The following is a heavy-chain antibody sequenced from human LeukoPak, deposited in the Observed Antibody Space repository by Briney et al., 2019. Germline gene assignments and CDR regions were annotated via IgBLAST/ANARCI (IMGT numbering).Heavy chain of an antibody. CDR2: IGTAGDT. CDR3: ARARRGGYWVLFDY. V-gene: IGHV3-13*01. CDR1: GFTFSSYD. Sequence: PGGSLRLSCAASGFTFSSYDMHWVRQATGKGLEWVSAIGTAGDTYYPGSVKGRFTISRENAKNSLYLQMNSLRAGDTAVYYCARARRGGYWVLFDYWGQGTLVTVSS. J-gene: IGHJ4*02. D-gene: IGHD2-8*02.